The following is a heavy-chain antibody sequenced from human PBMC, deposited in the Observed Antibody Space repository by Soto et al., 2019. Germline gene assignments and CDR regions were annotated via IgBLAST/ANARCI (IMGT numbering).Heavy chain of an antibody. CDR3: ARAATTPLFEVY. J-gene: IGHJ4*02. Sequence: GGSLRLSCAASGFTFSSYGMHWVRQAPGKGLEWVAVIWYDGSNKYYADSVKGRFTISRDNSKNTLYLQMNSLRAEDTAVYYCARAATTPLFEVYWGQGTLVTVSS. CDR2: IWYDGSNK. CDR1: GFTFSSYG. D-gene: IGHD5-12*01. V-gene: IGHV3-33*01.